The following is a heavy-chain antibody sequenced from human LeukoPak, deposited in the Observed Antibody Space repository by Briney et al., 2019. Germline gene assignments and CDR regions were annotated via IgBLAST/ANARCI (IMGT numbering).Heavy chain of an antibody. CDR1: GFTFSSFT. D-gene: IGHD6-13*01. V-gene: IGHV3-21*01. CDR2: ISNSGDYI. Sequence: PGGSLRLSCTVSGFTFSSFTMNWVRQGPGKGLEWVASISNSGDYISYADSLKGRFTISRDNAKNSLFLQMSSLRAEDTAVYYWAREMFSCWYFAFDIWGQGTMVTVSS. CDR3: AREMFSCWYFAFDI. J-gene: IGHJ3*02.